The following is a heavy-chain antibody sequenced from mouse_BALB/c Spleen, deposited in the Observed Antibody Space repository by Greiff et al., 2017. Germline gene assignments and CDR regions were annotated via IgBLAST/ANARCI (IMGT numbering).Heavy chain of an antibody. J-gene: IGHJ3*01. Sequence: QVQLKQSGAELMKPGASVKISCKATGYTFRSYWIEWVKQRPGHGLEWIGEILPGSGSTNYNEKFKGKATFTADTSSNTAYMQLSILTSEDSAVYYFAAAYYGSSYGFAYWGQGTLVTVSA. CDR3: AAAYYGSSYGFAY. V-gene: IGHV1-9*01. D-gene: IGHD1-1*01. CDR1: GYTFRSYW. CDR2: ILPGSGST.